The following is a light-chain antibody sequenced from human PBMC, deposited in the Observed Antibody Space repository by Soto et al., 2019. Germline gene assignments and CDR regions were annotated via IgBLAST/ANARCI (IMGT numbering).Light chain of an antibody. CDR1: SSDIGAYDY. CDR2: EVT. CDR3: SSYTTIKTVV. V-gene: IGLV2-8*01. Sequence: QSALTQPPSASGSPGQSVTISCTGTSSDIGAYDYVSWYQQHPGKVPKLMIYEVTKRPSGVPDRFSASKSGNTASLTVSGVQPEDEADYHCSSYTTIKTVVFGGGTKVTVL. J-gene: IGLJ2*01.